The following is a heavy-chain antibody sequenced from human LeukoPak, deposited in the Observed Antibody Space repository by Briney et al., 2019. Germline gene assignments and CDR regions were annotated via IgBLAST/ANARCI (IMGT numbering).Heavy chain of an antibody. CDR3: ASISAGGADFDY. J-gene: IGHJ4*02. V-gene: IGHV1-8*02. CDR2: MNPNSGNT. D-gene: IGHD6-13*01. Sequence: ASVKVSCKASGGTFSSYAINWVRQATGQGLEWMGWMNPNSGNTGYAQKFQGRVTMTRNTSISTAYMELSSLRSEDTAVYYCASISAGGADFDYWGQGTLVTVSS. CDR1: GGTFSSYA.